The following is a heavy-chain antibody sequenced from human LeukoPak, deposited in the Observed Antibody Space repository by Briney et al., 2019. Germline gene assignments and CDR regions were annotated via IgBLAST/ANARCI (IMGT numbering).Heavy chain of an antibody. Sequence: ASVTVSCKASGYTFTSYDINWVRQATGQGLEWMGWMNPNSGNTGYAQKFQGRVTMTRNTSVSTAYMQLSSLRSEDTAVYYCARPYDFWRGYLMNWGQGTLVTVSS. D-gene: IGHD3-3*01. CDR2: MNPNSGNT. CDR1: GYTFTSYD. J-gene: IGHJ4*02. CDR3: ARPYDFWRGYLMN. V-gene: IGHV1-8*01.